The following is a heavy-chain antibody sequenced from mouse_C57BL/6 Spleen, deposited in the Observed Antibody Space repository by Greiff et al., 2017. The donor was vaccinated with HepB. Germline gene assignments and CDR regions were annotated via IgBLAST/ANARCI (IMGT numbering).Heavy chain of an antibody. V-gene: IGHV1-50*01. Sequence: QVQLQQSGAELVKPGASVKLSCKASGYTFTSYWMQWVKQRPGQGLEWIGEIDPSDSYTNYNQKFKGKATLTVDTSSSTAYMQLSSLTSEDSAVYYCARRSLYGSSFDYWGQGTTLTVSS. CDR1: GYTFTSYW. CDR2: IDPSDSYT. D-gene: IGHD1-1*01. J-gene: IGHJ2*01. CDR3: ARRSLYGSSFDY.